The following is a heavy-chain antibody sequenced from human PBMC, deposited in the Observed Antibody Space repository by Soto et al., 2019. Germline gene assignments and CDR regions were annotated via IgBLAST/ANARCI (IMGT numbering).Heavy chain of an antibody. CDR1: GGTFSSYA. V-gene: IGHV1-69*13. CDR3: ARGRYDSSGYIPPDHDY. J-gene: IGHJ4*02. CDR2: IIPIFGTA. Sequence: ASVKVSFKACGGTFSSYAISWLRQAPGQGLEWMGGIIPIFGTANYAQKFQGRVTITADESTSTAYMELSSLRSEDTAVYYCARGRYDSSGYIPPDHDYWGQGTLVTVSS. D-gene: IGHD3-22*01.